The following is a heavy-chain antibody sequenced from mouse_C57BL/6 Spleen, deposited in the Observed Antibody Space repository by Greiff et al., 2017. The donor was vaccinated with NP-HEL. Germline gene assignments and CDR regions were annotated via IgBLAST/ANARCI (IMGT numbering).Heavy chain of an antibody. CDR2: IDPSDSET. D-gene: IGHD1-1*01. Sequence: QVQLQQPGAELVRPGSSVKLSCKASGYTFTSYWMHWVKQRPIQGLEWIGNIDPSDSETHYNQKFKDKATLTVDKSSSTAYMQLSSLTSEDSAVYYCARLNTVVATDYWGQGTTLTVSS. CDR1: GYTFTSYW. CDR3: ARLNTVVATDY. V-gene: IGHV1-52*01. J-gene: IGHJ2*01.